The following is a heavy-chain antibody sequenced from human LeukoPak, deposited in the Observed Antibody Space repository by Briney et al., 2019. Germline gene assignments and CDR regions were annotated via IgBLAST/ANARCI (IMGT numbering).Heavy chain of an antibody. CDR2: ISSSGSTI. CDR1: GFTFSDYY. V-gene: IGHV3-11*01. J-gene: IGHJ6*02. CDR3: ARVYDFWSGCYGYGMDV. D-gene: IGHD3-3*01. Sequence: GGSLRLSCAASGFTFSDYYMSWIRQAPGKGLEWVSYISSSGSTIYYADSVKGLFTISRDNAKNSLYLQMNSLRAEDTAVYYCARVYDFWSGCYGYGMDVWGQGTTVTVSS.